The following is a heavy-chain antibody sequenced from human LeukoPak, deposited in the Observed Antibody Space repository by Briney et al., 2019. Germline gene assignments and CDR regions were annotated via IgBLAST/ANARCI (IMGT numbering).Heavy chain of an antibody. D-gene: IGHD3-10*01. CDR2: ITRTGKYI. Sequence: PGGSLRLSCAASGFTFASYNMHWVRQVPGKGLEWVLSITRTGKYIYYGDSVRGRFTISRDNAKNSLSLEMNSLRAEDTAVYYCARDLRSYAMAIWGQGITVTVSS. CDR1: GFTFASYN. V-gene: IGHV3-21*04. J-gene: IGHJ6*02. CDR3: ARDLRSYAMAI.